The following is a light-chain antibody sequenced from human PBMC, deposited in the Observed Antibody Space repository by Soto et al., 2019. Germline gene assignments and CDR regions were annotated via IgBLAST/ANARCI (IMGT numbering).Light chain of an antibody. CDR3: QQYNNWPFT. J-gene: IGKJ4*01. Sequence: EIVMTQSPATLSVSPGERATLSCRASQSFSSSLAWYQQKPGQAPRLLIYDASARATSIPAGFSGSGSGTEFTLTISSLQSEDFAVYYCQQYNNWPFTFGGGTKVEI. CDR2: DAS. V-gene: IGKV3-15*01. CDR1: QSFSSS.